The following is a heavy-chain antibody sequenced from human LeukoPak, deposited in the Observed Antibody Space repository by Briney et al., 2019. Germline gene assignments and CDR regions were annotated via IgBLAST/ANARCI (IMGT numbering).Heavy chain of an antibody. J-gene: IGHJ4*02. Sequence: ASVKVSCKASGYTITEYYMHWVRQAPGQGFEWMGWINPNDGDTNYAQKFQGRVTMTRDTSISTAHMEVSRLRSDDTAVYYCARANFLYCSSTTCLFDYWGQGTLVTVSS. CDR3: ARANFLYCSSTTCLFDY. CDR1: GYTITEYY. D-gene: IGHD2-2*01. V-gene: IGHV1-2*02. CDR2: INPNDGDT.